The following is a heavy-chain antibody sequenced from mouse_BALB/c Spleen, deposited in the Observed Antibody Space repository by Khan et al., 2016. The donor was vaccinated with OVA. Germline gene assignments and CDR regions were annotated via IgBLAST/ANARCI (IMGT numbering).Heavy chain of an antibody. CDR2: ISTGGSYT. CDR3: TRLAYYYDSEGFAY. D-gene: IGHD1-1*01. CDR1: GFTFSTFG. J-gene: IGHJ3*01. V-gene: IGHV5-6*01. Sequence: EVELVESGGDLVKPGGSLKLSCAASGFTFSTFGMSWVRQTPDKRLEWVATISTGGSYTYYPDIVKGRFIISSDNAKNTLDLQMSSLKTKNTAIDYCTRLAYYYDSEGFAYWGQGTLVTVSA.